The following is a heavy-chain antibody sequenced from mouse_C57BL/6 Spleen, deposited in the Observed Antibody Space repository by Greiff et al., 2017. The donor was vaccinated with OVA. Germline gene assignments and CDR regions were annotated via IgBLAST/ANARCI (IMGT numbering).Heavy chain of an antibody. V-gene: IGHV6-3*01. CDR2: IRLKSDNYAT. J-gene: IGHJ4*01. D-gene: IGHD2-3*01. CDR1: GFTFSNYW. CDR3: TSPPFYDPYAMDY. Sequence: EVMLVESGGGLVQPGGSMKLSCVASGFTFSNYWMNWVRQSPEKGLEWVAQIRLKSDNYATHYAESVKGRFTISRDDSKSSVYLQMNNLRAEDTGIYYCTSPPFYDPYAMDYWGQGTSVTVSS.